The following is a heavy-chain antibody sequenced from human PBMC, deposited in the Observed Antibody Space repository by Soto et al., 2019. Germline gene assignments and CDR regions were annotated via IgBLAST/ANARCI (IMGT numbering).Heavy chain of an antibody. V-gene: IGHV4-61*01. CDR3: ARDLAGYCSGGSCYPYGMDV. CDR1: GGSVSSGSYY. J-gene: IGHJ6*02. Sequence: SETLSLTCTVSGGSVSSGSYYWSWIRQPPGKGLEWIGYIYYSGSTNYNPSLKSRVTISVDTSKNQFSLKLSSVTAADTAVYYCARDLAGYCSGGSCYPYGMDVWGQGTKVTVSS. CDR2: IYYSGST. D-gene: IGHD2-15*01.